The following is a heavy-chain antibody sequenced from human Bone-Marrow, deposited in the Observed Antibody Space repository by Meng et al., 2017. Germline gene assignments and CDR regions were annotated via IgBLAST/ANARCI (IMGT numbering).Heavy chain of an antibody. D-gene: IGHD6-25*01. CDR1: GYNFPDYY. J-gene: IGHJ4*02. Sequence: VTMVQSGGEVKKPGASVKVSCKPSGYNFPDYYIHWVRRAPGQGLEWMGRINPKSGDTHYAQKFQARVTMTGDTSISTAYMELSGLRSDDTAMYYCARDEDISAAGKLFGDYWGQGTLVTVSS. CDR3: ARDEDISAAGKLFGDY. CDR2: INPKSGDT. V-gene: IGHV1-2*06.